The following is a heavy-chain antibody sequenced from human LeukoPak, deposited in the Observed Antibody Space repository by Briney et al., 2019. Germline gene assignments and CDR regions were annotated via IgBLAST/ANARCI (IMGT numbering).Heavy chain of an antibody. CDR3: AADLIAVAGSWY. CDR1: GSTFINSA. Sequence: SVKVSCKASGSTFINSAMQWVRQARGQRPERIGWIAVGSGNTNYAQKFLERVTITRDISTTTAHLGLSGLRSEDTAVYYCAADLIAVAGSWYWGQGTLVTVSS. V-gene: IGHV1-58*02. D-gene: IGHD6-19*01. CDR2: IAVGSGNT. J-gene: IGHJ4*02.